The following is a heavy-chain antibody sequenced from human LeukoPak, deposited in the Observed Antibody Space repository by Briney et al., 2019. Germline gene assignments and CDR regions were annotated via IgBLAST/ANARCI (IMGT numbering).Heavy chain of an antibody. J-gene: IGHJ6*03. CDR3: ARDQWIQSFYYMDV. Sequence: GGSLRLSCAASGFTFSSYSMNWVRQAPGKGLEWVSSISSSSSYIYYADSVKGQFTISRDNAKNSLYLQMYSLRAEDTAVYYCARDQWIQSFYYMDVWGKGTTVTVSS. CDR2: ISSSSSYI. D-gene: IGHD5-18*01. V-gene: IGHV3-21*01. CDR1: GFTFSSYS.